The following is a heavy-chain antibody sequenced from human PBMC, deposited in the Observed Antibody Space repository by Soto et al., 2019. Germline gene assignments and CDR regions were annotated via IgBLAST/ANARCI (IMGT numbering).Heavy chain of an antibody. D-gene: IGHD3-22*01. CDR2: ISWNSGSI. CDR1: GFTFDDYD. Sequence: GGSLKLSCAASGFTFDDYDMHWVRQAPGKGLEWVSGISWNSGSIGYADSVKGRFTISRDNAKNSLYLQMNSLRAEDTALYYCAKVRDSGYYYDYYGMDVWGQGTTVTVSS. J-gene: IGHJ6*02. CDR3: AKVRDSGYYYDYYGMDV. V-gene: IGHV3-9*01.